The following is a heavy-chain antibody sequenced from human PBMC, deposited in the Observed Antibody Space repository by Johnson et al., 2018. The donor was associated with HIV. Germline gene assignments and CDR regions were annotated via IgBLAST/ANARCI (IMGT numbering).Heavy chain of an antibody. J-gene: IGHJ3*02. V-gene: IGHV3-23*04. D-gene: IGHD7-27*01. Sequence: VQLVESGGGLVQPGGSLRLSCAASGFTFGSYAMNWVRQAPGKGLEWVSAISGGAGNTYYPDSVKGRFTISRDNSKNTLYLQMNSLRAEDTAVYYCASDWGSRHAFDIWGQGTMVTVSS. CDR2: ISGGAGNT. CDR3: ASDWGSRHAFDI. CDR1: GFTFGSYA.